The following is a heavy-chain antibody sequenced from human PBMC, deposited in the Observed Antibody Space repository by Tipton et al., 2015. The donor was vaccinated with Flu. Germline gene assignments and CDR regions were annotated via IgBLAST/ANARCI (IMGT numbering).Heavy chain of an antibody. CDR2: IIPILGIA. Sequence: QLVQSGPEVKKPGSSVKVSCKASGGTFSSYAISWVRQAPGQGLEWMGGIIPILGIANYAQKFQGRVTITADESTSTAYMELSSRRSEDTAVYYCASGKNYDILTGYYPFDYWGQGTLVTVSS. CDR1: GGTFSSYA. V-gene: IGHV1-69*01. D-gene: IGHD3-9*01. J-gene: IGHJ4*02. CDR3: ASGKNYDILTGYYPFDY.